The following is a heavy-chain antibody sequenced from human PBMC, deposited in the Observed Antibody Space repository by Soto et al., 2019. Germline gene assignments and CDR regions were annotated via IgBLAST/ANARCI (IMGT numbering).Heavy chain of an antibody. CDR2: IYHSGST. Sequence: QLQLQESGSGLVKPSQTLSLTCAVSGGSISGGGYSWSWIRQPPGKGLEWIGYIYHSGSTYYNPSLKSRVTISVDRSKNQFSLKLSSVTAADTAVYYCARGSLERSSSWWFDPWGQGTLVTVSS. CDR3: ARGSLERSSSWWFDP. J-gene: IGHJ5*02. CDR1: GGSISGGGYS. V-gene: IGHV4-30-2*01. D-gene: IGHD6-6*01.